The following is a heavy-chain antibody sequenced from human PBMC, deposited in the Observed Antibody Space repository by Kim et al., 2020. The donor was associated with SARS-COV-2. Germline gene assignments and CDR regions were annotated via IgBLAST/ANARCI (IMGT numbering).Heavy chain of an antibody. J-gene: IGHJ4*02. D-gene: IGHD3-10*01. CDR3: ARDSDDSGSFFDY. Sequence: YYAESVKGRFTISRDNYNNTLYLQINSLRIEDTAVYFCARDSDDSGSFFDYWGQGTLVTVSS. V-gene: IGHV3-30*01.